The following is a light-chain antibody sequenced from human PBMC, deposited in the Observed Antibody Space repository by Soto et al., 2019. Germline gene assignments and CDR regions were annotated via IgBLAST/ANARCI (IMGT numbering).Light chain of an antibody. V-gene: IGKV2-28*01. J-gene: IGKJ2*01. CDR2: LGC. Sequence: EIVMTQSPLSLPVTPGEPASISCRSNQSLLHSNGYNYLDWYLQKPGQSPQLLLYLGCNRASVGPYRFSSSGAGTDFTLKISRVEEDDIWVYYCIQALQTPPYTFGQGTKLEIK. CDR1: QSLLHSNGYNY. CDR3: IQALQTPPYT.